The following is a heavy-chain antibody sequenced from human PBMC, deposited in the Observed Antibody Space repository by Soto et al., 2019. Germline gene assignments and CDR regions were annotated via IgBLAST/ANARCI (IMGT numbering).Heavy chain of an antibody. D-gene: IGHD4-17*01. CDR1: GGSISSYY. CDR3: ARLGDSYGDYLYYFDY. V-gene: IGHV4-59*08. CDR2: IYYSGST. J-gene: IGHJ4*02. Sequence: SETLSLTCTVSGGSISSYYWSWIRQPPGKGLEWIGYIYYSGSTNYNPSLKSRVTISVHTSKNQFSLKLSSVTAADTAVYYCARLGDSYGDYLYYFDYWGQGTLVTVSS.